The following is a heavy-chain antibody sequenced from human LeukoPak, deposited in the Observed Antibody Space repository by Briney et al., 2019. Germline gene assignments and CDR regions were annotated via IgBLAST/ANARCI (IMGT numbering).Heavy chain of an antibody. Sequence: PSETLSLTCAVYGGSFSGYYWSWIRQPPGKGLEWIGEINHSGSTNCNPSLKSRVTISVDTSKNQFSLKLSSVTAADTAVYYCARSYYDFWSGSGGYFDYWGQGTLVTVSS. CDR3: ARSYYDFWSGSGGYFDY. CDR1: GGSFSGYY. CDR2: INHSGST. J-gene: IGHJ4*02. V-gene: IGHV4-34*01. D-gene: IGHD3-3*01.